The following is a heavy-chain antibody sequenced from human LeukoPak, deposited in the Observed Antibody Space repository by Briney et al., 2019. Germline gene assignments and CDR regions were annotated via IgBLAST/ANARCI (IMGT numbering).Heavy chain of an antibody. J-gene: IGHJ4*02. CDR3: ARQTLTASDSFDY. V-gene: IGHV4-59*08. Sequence: SETLSLTCTVSGGSISTYYWTWIRQLPGKGLQWIGYIYYSGSTKYNPSLKSRVTISADTSKNQFSLKLTSVTAADTAVYYCARQTLTASDSFDYWGQGTLVTVSS. CDR2: IYYSGST. CDR1: GGSISTYY. D-gene: IGHD3-22*01.